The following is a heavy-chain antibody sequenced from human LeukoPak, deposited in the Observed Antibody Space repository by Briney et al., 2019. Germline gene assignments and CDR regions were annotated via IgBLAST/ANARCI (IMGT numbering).Heavy chain of an antibody. CDR3: ARARSGYNIGGYFDC. V-gene: IGHV4-59*01. CDR2: IYYSGST. J-gene: IGHJ4*02. D-gene: IGHD5-24*01. CDR1: GGSISSYY. Sequence: KASETLSLTCTVSGGSISSYYWSWIRQSPGKGLEWIGYIYYSGSTNYNPSLKSRVTISVDTSKTQLSLKLSSVTAADTAVYYCARARSGYNIGGYFDCWGQGTLVTVSS.